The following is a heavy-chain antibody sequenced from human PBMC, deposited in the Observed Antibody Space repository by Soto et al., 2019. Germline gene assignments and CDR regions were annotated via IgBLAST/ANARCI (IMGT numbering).Heavy chain of an antibody. CDR1: GFTFSSYA. CDR3: VKDRKRIVGATGALGLFDY. CDR2: ISSNGGST. Sequence: LRLSCSASGFTFSSYAMHWVRQAPGKGLEYVSAISSNGGSTYYADSVKGRFTISRDNSKNTLYLQMSSLRAEDTAVYYCVKDRKRIVGATGALGLFDYWGQGTLVTVSS. J-gene: IGHJ4*02. D-gene: IGHD1-26*01. V-gene: IGHV3-64D*06.